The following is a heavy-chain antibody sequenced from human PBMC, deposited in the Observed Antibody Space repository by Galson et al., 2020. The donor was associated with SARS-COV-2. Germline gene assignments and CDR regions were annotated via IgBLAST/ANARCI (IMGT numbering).Heavy chain of an antibody. D-gene: IGHD1-26*01. V-gene: IGHV3-30*03. Sequence: GGSLRLSCAASGCTFRSYGMHWVRQAQGKGREWVAVIAYDGSNKYYADSVQGRFTISRDNSKNTLYLQMNSLRAEDTAVYYCAREGEVGATTGLDYWGQGTLVTVSS. CDR1: GCTFRSYG. CDR2: IAYDGSNK. CDR3: AREGEVGATTGLDY. J-gene: IGHJ4*02.